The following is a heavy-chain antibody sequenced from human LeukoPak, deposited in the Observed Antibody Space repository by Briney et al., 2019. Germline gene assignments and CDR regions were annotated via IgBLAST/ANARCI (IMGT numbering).Heavy chain of an antibody. CDR2: FDPEDGET. Sequence: ASVKVSCKVSGYTLTELSMHWVRQAPGKGLEWMGGFDPEDGETIYAQKFQGRVTMTEDTSTDTAYMELSSLRSEDTAVYYCATDSKYDMGYYYGMDVWGQGTTVTVSS. J-gene: IGHJ6*02. CDR3: ATDSKYDMGYYYGMDV. CDR1: GYTLTELS. V-gene: IGHV1-24*01. D-gene: IGHD3-9*01.